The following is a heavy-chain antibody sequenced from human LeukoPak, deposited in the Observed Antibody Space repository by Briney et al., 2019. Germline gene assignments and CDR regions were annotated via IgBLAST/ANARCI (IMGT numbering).Heavy chain of an antibody. V-gene: IGHV1-2*02. Sequence: ASVKVSCKASGYTFTGYYMHWVRQAAGQRLEWMGWINPTSGGTNYAQKFQARVTMTRDTSISTAYMELSRLKSNDTAVYYCARAYYDILTGPNWFDPWDQGTGVTVSS. CDR2: INPTSGGT. D-gene: IGHD3-9*01. CDR3: ARAYYDILTGPNWFDP. J-gene: IGHJ5*02. CDR1: GYTFTGYY.